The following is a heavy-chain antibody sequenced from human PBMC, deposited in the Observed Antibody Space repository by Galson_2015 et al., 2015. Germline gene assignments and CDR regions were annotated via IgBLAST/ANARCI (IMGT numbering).Heavy chain of an antibody. CDR2: TYNRTKWTI. J-gene: IGHJ6*02. Sequence: CAISGDSVSTHRGAWNWIRQSPSRGLEWLGRTYNRTKWTIDYALSVKSRITITPDTSKNQFSLQLNSVTPEDTAVYYCNGETGSYYSGMDVWGQGITVTVSS. CDR3: NGETGSYYSGMDV. CDR1: GDSVSTHRGA. V-gene: IGHV6-1*01. D-gene: IGHD1-1*01.